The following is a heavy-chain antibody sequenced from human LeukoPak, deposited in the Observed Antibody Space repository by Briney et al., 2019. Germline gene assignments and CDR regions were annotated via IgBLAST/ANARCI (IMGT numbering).Heavy chain of an antibody. D-gene: IGHD3-10*01. V-gene: IGHV4-61*02. CDR2: ISSSGST. J-gene: IGHJ4*02. CDR3: AVTYYYGSGSYPY. Sequence: PSETLSLTCSVSGGSVSSTSYYWSWIRQPAGKGLEWIGRISSSGSTNYNPSLKSRVTISVDTSKNQFSLKLSSVTAADTAVYYCAVTYYYGSGSYPYWGQGTLVTVSS. CDR1: GGSVSSTSYY.